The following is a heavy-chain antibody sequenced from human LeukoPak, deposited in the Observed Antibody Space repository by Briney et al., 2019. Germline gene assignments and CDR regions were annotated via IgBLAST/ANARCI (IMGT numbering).Heavy chain of an antibody. CDR2: IYYSGST. Sequence: SETLSLTCTVSGGSISSYYWSWIRQPPGKGLEWIGYIYYSGSTNYNPSLKSRVTISVDTSKNQFSLKLSSVTAADTAVYYCARESNYYGSGTGWFDPWGQGTLVTVSS. CDR1: GGSISSYY. V-gene: IGHV4-59*12. J-gene: IGHJ5*02. D-gene: IGHD3-10*01. CDR3: ARESNYYGSGTGWFDP.